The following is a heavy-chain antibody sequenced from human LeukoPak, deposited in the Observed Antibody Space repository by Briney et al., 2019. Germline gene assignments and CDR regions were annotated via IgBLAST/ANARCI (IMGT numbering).Heavy chain of an antibody. CDR2: ISGSGANT. J-gene: IGHJ4*02. CDR3: ATHTVFRVGPYYFDY. CDR1: GFTFKTYA. Sequence: PGGSLRLSCAASGFTFKTYAMSWVRQAPGRGLEWVSAISGSGANTYYADSVKGRFTISRDTSKNTLSLQMNSLRAEDTAVYYCATHTVFRVGPYYFDYWGQGTLVTVSS. D-gene: IGHD1-26*01. V-gene: IGHV3-23*01.